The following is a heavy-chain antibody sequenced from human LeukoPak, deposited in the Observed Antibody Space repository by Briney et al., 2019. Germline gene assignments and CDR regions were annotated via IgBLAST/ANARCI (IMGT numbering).Heavy chain of an antibody. V-gene: IGHV4-59*08. D-gene: IGHD6-19*01. Sequence: PSETLSLTCTVSGGSISSYYWSWIRQPPGKGLEWIGYIYYSGSTNYNPSLKSRVTISVDTSKNQFSLKLSSVTAADTAVYYCARILQEWLVGAFDIWGQGTMVTVSS. CDR2: IYYSGST. J-gene: IGHJ3*02. CDR1: GGSISSYY. CDR3: ARILQEWLVGAFDI.